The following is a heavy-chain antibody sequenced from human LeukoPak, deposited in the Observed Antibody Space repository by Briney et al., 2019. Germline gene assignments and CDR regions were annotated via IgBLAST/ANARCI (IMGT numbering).Heavy chain of an antibody. V-gene: IGHV1-18*01. Sequence: ASVKVSCKASDYTFTNYGISWVRQAPGQGLEWMGWISTYSGNTNYAQKLQGRVTMTTDTSTSTAYMELRSLRSDDTAVYYCARDLYSSSWLGDYWGQGTLVTVSS. J-gene: IGHJ4*02. CDR2: ISTYSGNT. CDR1: DYTFTNYG. CDR3: ARDLYSSSWLGDY. D-gene: IGHD6-13*01.